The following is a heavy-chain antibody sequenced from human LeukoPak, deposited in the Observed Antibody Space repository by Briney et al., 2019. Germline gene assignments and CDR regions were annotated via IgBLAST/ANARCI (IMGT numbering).Heavy chain of an antibody. CDR3: TRSDYSGSGTYTEFDAFDI. Sequence: PSETLSLTCTVSGGSMSGYYWSWIRQPPGKGLEWIAHISYSGSANYSPSLKSRVTVSLDTSKSQFSLKVISVTAADSALYYCTRSDYSGSGTYTEFDAFDIWGRGTMVTVSS. V-gene: IGHV4-59*01. D-gene: IGHD3-10*01. CDR2: ISYSGSA. J-gene: IGHJ3*02. CDR1: GGSMSGYY.